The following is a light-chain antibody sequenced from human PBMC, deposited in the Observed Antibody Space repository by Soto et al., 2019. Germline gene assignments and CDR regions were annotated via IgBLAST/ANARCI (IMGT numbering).Light chain of an antibody. J-gene: IGKJ1*01. CDR1: QSISSW. CDR2: KAS. V-gene: IGKV1-5*03. CDR3: QQYNSYPWT. Sequence: DIQMTQSPSTLSASVGDRVTITCRASQSISSWLAWYQQKPGKAPKLLIYKASSLESGVPSRFSGIVAGTEFNITISSLQPDDFATYYCQQYNSYPWTFGQGTKVEIK.